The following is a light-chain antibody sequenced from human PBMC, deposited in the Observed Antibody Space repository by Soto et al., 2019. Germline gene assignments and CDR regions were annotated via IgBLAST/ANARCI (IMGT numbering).Light chain of an antibody. CDR2: DVS. J-gene: IGLJ1*01. Sequence: QSVLTQPRSVSGSPGQSVTISCTGTSSDVGGYNYVSWYQQHPGKAPKLMIYDVSKRPSGVPDRFSGSKSGNTASLTISGLQAEDEDDYYCCSYAGSYTRYVFGTGTKLTVL. CDR3: CSYAGSYTRYV. V-gene: IGLV2-11*01. CDR1: SSDVGGYNY.